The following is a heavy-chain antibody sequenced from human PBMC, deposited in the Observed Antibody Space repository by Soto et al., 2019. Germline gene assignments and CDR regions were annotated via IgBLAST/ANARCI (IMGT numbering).Heavy chain of an antibody. D-gene: IGHD3-16*02. V-gene: IGHV1-8*02. CDR3: ARVPKITFGGVIVAAYYYGMDV. CDR2: MNPNSGNT. Sequence: QVQLVQSGAEVKKPGSSVKVSCKASGGTFSSYAISWVRQAPGQGLEWMGGMNPNSGNTGYAQKFQGRVTMTRNTSISTAYMELSSLRSEDTAVYYCARVPKITFGGVIVAAYYYGMDVWGQGTTVTVSS. CDR1: GGTFSSYA. J-gene: IGHJ6*02.